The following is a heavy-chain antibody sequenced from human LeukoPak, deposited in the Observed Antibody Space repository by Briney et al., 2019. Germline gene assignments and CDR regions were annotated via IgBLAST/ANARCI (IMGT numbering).Heavy chain of an antibody. CDR2: ITDSGGSV. J-gene: IGHJ3*02. D-gene: IGHD1/OR15-1a*01. V-gene: IGHV3-11*01. CDR1: GFTFSYHF. Sequence: GGSLRLSCAASGFTFSYHFMSWIRQAPGKGLEWISYITDSGGSVLYADSVKGRFTISKDNGKNSVYLQMNSLRVDDTAVYYCVRNLEQLGYYDAFDIWGQGTMVTVS. CDR3: VRNLEQLGYYDAFDI.